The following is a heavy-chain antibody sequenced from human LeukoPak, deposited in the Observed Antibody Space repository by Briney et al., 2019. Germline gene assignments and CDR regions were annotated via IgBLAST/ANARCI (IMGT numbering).Heavy chain of an antibody. D-gene: IGHD6-19*01. CDR3: ARETSLPGYAGGLGFNY. V-gene: IGHV1-2*02. CDR2: INPNSGGT. CDR1: GYTFTGYY. J-gene: IGHJ4*02. Sequence: ASVKVSCKASGYTFTGYYMHWVRQAPGQGLEWMGWINPNSGGTNYAQKFQGRVTMTRDTSISTAYMELSRLRSDDTAVYYCARETSLPGYAGGLGFNYWGQGTLVTVSS.